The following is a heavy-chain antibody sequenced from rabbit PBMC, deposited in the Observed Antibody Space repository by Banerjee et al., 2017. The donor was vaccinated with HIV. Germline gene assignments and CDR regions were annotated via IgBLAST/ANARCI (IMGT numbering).Heavy chain of an antibody. D-gene: IGHD4-2*01. V-gene: IGHV1S40*01. CDR3: ARGDAGSSWGLDL. CDR2: IYAGSGNP. J-gene: IGHJ3*01. CDR1: GFSFSSGYE. Sequence: QSLEESGGDLVKPGASLTLTCTASGFSFSSGYEMCWVRQAPGKGLEWIGFIYAGSGNPWYANWVNGRFTISKTSSTTVTLQLNSLTAADTATYFCARGDAGSSWGLDLWGPGTLVTVS.